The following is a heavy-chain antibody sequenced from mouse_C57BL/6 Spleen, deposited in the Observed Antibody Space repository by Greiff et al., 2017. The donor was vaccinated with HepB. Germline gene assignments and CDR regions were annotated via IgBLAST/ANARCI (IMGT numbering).Heavy chain of an antibody. J-gene: IGHJ2*01. CDR2: IYPGDGDT. V-gene: IGHV1-80*01. CDR1: GYAFSSYW. D-gene: IGHD1-1*01. Sequence: QVQLKQSGAELVKPGASVKISCKASGYAFSSYWMNWVKQRPGKGLEWIGQIYPGDGDTNYNGKFKGKATLTADKSSSTAYMQLSSLTSEDSAVYFCARSGYYGSSLDYWGQGTTLTVSS. CDR3: ARSGYYGSSLDY.